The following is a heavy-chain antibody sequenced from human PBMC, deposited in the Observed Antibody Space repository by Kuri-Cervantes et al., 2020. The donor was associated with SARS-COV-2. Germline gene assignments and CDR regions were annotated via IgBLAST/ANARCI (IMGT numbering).Heavy chain of an antibody. D-gene: IGHD3-16*01. Sequence: GESLKISCAASGFTFSSYWMSWVRQAPGKGLEWVANIKQDGSEKYYVDSVKGRFTISRDNAKNSLYLQMNSLRAEDTAVYYCARDLAYYYGMDVCGQGITTVSS. J-gene: IGHJ6*02. CDR3: ARDLAYYYGMDV. CDR1: GFTFSSYW. CDR2: IKQDGSEK. V-gene: IGHV3-7*03.